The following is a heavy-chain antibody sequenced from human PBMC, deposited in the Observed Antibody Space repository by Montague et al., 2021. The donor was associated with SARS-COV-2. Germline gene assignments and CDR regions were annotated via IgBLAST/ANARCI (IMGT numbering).Heavy chain of an antibody. CDR1: GGSISTYY. D-gene: IGHD3-3*01. CDR3: ARDQAAKISFKGAFDI. V-gene: IGHV4-59*01. J-gene: IGHJ3*02. Sequence: SETLSLTCTVSGGSISTYYWNWIRQFPGKGLEWIGYIDYSGSTNYNPSLQSRVIISVDRSKIQFSLKLNSVTAADTAIYYCARDQAAKISFKGAFDIWGQGRMVTVSS. CDR2: IDYSGST.